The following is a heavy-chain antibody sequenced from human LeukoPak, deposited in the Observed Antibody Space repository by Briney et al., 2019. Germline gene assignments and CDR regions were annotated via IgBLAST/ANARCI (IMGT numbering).Heavy chain of an antibody. J-gene: IGHJ4*02. V-gene: IGHV1-69*06. D-gene: IGHD2-21*02. CDR2: IIPIFGTA. CDR1: GGTFSSYA. CDR3: ASAGGVVTAIDYYFDY. Sequence: SVKVSCKASGGTFSSYAISWVRQAPGQGLEWMGGIIPIFGTANYAQKFQGRVTITADKSTRTAYMELSSLRSEDTAVYYCASAGGVVTAIDYYFDYWGQGTLVTVSS.